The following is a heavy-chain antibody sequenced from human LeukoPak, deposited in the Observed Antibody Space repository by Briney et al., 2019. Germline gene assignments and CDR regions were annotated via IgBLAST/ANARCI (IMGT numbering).Heavy chain of an antibody. CDR3: ARAPHYSNYGPYYYGMDV. Sequence: PGGSLRLSCAASGFIFSGYSMNWVRQAPGKGLEWVSYISSSSTTKHYADSVKGRFTISRDSAKNSLYLQMNSLRAEDTAVYYCARAPHYSNYGPYYYGMDVWGQGTTVTVSS. CDR2: ISSSSTTK. V-gene: IGHV3-48*01. CDR1: GFIFSGYS. J-gene: IGHJ6*02. D-gene: IGHD4-11*01.